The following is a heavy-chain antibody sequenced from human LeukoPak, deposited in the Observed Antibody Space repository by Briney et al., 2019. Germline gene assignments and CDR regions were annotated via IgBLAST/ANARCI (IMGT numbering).Heavy chain of an antibody. V-gene: IGHV3-7*01. D-gene: IGHD2-21*01. Sequence: GGSLRLSCVASGFTFSSYWMNWVCQAPGKGLEYVANIKQDGSEKYYVDSMKGRFTISRDNAKNSLYLQIDSLRAEDTAVYYCARDRRVGGWGGAFDMWGHGTQVTVSS. J-gene: IGHJ3*02. CDR2: IKQDGSEK. CDR1: GFTFSSYW. CDR3: ARDRRVGGWGGAFDM.